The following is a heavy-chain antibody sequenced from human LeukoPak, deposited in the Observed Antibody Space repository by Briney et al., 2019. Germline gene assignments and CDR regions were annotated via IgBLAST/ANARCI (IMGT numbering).Heavy chain of an antibody. CDR3: ARDHGGRNASDI. D-gene: IGHD2-15*01. J-gene: IGHJ3*02. CDR1: GYTFTGYY. V-gene: IGHV1-2*02. CDR2: INPNSGGT. Sequence: ASVKVSCKASGYTFTGYYMHWVRQAPGQGLEWMGWINPNSGGTNYAQKFQGRVTMTRDTSISTAYMELSRLRSDDTAVYYCARDHGGRNASDIWGQGTMVTVSS.